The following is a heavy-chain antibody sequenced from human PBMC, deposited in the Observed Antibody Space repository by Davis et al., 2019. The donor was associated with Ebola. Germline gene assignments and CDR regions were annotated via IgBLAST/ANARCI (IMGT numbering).Heavy chain of an antibody. CDR3: ARATIWFREGFDY. V-gene: IGHV4-31*11. CDR2: IYYSGST. J-gene: IGHJ4*02. Sequence: PSETLSLTCAVYGGSFSGYYWSWIRQHPGKGLEWIGYIYYSGSTYYNPSLKSRVTISVDTSKNQFSLKLSSVTAADTAVYYCARATIWFREGFDYWGQGTLVTVSS. CDR1: GGSFSGYY. D-gene: IGHD3-10*01.